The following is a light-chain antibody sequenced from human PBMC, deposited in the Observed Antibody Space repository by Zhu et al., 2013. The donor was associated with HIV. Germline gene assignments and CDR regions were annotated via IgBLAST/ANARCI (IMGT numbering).Light chain of an antibody. Sequence: DTQMTQSPSSLSASVGDRVTITCRASQGISNHLAWYQQKSGKVPRPLIYAASSLHSGVPSRFSGSGSGTDFTLTISSLQPEDVGSYYCQKYNGATWTFGQGTKVEI. V-gene: IGKV1-27*01. CDR2: AAS. CDR1: QGISNH. J-gene: IGKJ1*01. CDR3: QKYNGATWT.